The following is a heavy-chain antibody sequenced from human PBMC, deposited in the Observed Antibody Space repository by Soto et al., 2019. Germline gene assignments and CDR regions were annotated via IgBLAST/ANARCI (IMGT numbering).Heavy chain of an antibody. CDR3: AREMSVSGAQRCRDS. V-gene: IGHV3-30*03. D-gene: IGHD2-21*01. Sequence: QVKLVESGGGVVQPGRSLRLSCEASGFTFANYGMNWVRQAPGKGLEWVAVISHDDTYDDTAHFVKGRTIISIDNSKNTLSLDMNSLTLEDTAFYYCAREMSVSGAQRCRDSWGQGRLVTVSS. J-gene: IGHJ3*01. CDR2: ISHDDTYD. CDR1: GFTFANYG.